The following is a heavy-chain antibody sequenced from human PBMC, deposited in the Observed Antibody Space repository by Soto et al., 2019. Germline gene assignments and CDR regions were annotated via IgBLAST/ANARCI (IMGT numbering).Heavy chain of an antibody. Sequence: SETLCLTCTVTGDSINSRSYYWGWIRQPPWNGLEWIWSIYYSGSTYNNPSLKSRVSMSVDTSNNQFSLKLRSVTAADTALYYCARQRTSVVTQAYFDSWGQGSLVTVSS. CDR2: IYYSGST. J-gene: IGHJ4*02. D-gene: IGHD2-21*02. CDR3: ARQRTSVVTQAYFDS. CDR1: GDSINSRSYY. V-gene: IGHV4-39*01.